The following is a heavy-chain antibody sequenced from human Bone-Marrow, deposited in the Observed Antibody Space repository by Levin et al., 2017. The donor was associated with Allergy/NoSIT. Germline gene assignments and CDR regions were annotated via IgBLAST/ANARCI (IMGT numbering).Heavy chain of an antibody. CDR1: GFTFSSYA. D-gene: IGHD3-10*01. CDR3: AKDPQGVRGVIGFDY. V-gene: IGHV3-23*01. J-gene: IGHJ4*02. Sequence: GGSLRLSCAASGFTFSSYAMSWVRQAPGKGLEWVSAISGSGGSTYYADSVKGRFTISRDNSKNTLYLQMNSLRAEDTAVYYCAKDPQGVRGVIGFDYWGQGTLVTVSS. CDR2: ISGSGGST.